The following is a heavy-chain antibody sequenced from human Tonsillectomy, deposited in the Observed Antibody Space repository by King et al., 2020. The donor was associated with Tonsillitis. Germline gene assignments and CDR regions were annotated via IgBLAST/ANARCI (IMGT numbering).Heavy chain of an antibody. Sequence: VQLVESGGGLVKPGGSLRLSCAASGFSFSNAWMTWVRQAPGEGLEWVGRIKSKTDGGTTDYAAPVKGRFTISRDDSKNTLYLQMNRLKTEDTAVYYCTTDSSGLVVPAADWGQGTLVSVSS. CDR2: IKSKTDGGTT. CDR3: TTDSSGLVVPAAD. D-gene: IGHD2-2*01. CDR1: GFSFSNAW. V-gene: IGHV3-15*01. J-gene: IGHJ4*02.